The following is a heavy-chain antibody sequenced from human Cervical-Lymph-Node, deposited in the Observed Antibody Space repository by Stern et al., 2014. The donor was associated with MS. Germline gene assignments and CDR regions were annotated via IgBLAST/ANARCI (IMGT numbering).Heavy chain of an antibody. CDR1: GGSLSTGESY. CDR2: IHYRGTT. J-gene: IGHJ4*02. V-gene: IGHV4-30-4*08. CDR3: SRDADAYSLVFGY. Sequence: QMPLQESGPGLVKPSQTLSLPCAFSGGSLSTGESYWTWIRQPPGHALEWLGLIHYRGTTYYHPSLKSRVILSVATSTNPFSLKLGSVTAADTAGDYGSRDADAYSLVFGYWGRGTLVTVSS. D-gene: IGHD5-24*01.